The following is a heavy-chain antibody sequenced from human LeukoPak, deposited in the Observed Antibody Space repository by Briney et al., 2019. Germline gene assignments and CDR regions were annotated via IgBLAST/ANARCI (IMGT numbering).Heavy chain of an antibody. Sequence: ASVKVSCKASGGTFSSYAISWVRQAPGQGLEWMGGIIPIFGTANYAQKFQGRVTITADESTSTAYMELSSLRSEDTAVYYCARGALRCSSTSCSPHYYGMDVWGQGTTVTVSS. D-gene: IGHD2-2*01. CDR3: ARGALRCSSTSCSPHYYGMDV. CDR2: IIPIFGTA. J-gene: IGHJ6*02. CDR1: GGTFSSYA. V-gene: IGHV1-69*13.